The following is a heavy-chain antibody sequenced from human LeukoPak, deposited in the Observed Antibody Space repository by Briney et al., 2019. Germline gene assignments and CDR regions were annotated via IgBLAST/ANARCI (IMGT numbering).Heavy chain of an antibody. CDR1: GFSFSDYW. J-gene: IGHJ4*02. CDR2: IKTDGSDR. D-gene: IGHD4-11*01. Sequence: PGGSLRLSCVVSGFSFSDYWMHWVRKAPGKGLVWVSGIKTDGSDRRYADFVKGRFTISRDNAKNTLFLQMYSLRAEDTAVYYCIRDFLTVTTNDYWGQGTLVTVSS. CDR3: IRDFLTVTTNDY. V-gene: IGHV3-74*01.